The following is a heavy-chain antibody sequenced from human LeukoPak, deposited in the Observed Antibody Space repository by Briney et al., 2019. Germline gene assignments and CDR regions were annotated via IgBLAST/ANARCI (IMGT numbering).Heavy chain of an antibody. V-gene: IGHV3-33*01. D-gene: IGHD6-19*01. Sequence: GGSLRLSCAPSEFTVRAFGMYWFRQAPGKGLEWVAIIWNDGSQTYYGESVKGRFTISKDDSKNTVYLQMNSLRVEDTGVYYCARASGYGRGWPSEYWGQGTQVTVAS. CDR3: ARASGYGRGWPSEY. J-gene: IGHJ4*02. CDR2: IWNDGSQT. CDR1: EFTVRAFG.